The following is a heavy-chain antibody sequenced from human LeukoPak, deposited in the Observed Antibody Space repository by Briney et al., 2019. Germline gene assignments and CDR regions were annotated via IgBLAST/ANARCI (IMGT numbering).Heavy chain of an antibody. V-gene: IGHV7-4-1*02. CDR3: ARRSPSADAFDI. J-gene: IGHJ3*02. CDR2: INTKTGTP. CDR1: GYTFNRNA. Sequence: GASVKVSRKASGYTFNRNAINWVRQAPGQGLEWMGWINTKTGTPTYAQGFTGRFVFSLDISVTTAYLQISNLKAEDTAFYYCARRSPSADAFDIWGQGTMVTVSS.